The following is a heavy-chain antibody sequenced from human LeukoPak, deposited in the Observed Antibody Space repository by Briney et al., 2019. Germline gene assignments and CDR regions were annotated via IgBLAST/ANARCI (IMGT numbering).Heavy chain of an antibody. CDR1: GYTFTSYG. CDR2: ISAFNGNT. D-gene: IGHD3-22*01. J-gene: IGHJ4*02. V-gene: IGHV1-18*01. CDR3: ARGYQTSYYDRSGYLTYFDY. Sequence: ASVKVSCKASGYTFTSYGITRVRQAPGQGLEWMGWISAFNGNTNYAQKFQGRVTMTTDTSTKIAYMELRSLRSDDTAVYYCARGYQTSYYDRSGYLTYFDYWGQGTLVTVSS.